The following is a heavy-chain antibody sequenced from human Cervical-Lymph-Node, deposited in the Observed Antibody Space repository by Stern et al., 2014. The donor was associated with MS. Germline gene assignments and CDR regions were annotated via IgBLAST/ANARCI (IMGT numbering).Heavy chain of an antibody. CDR3: VKDWVAILWCGELVR. V-gene: IGHV3-64D*06. CDR1: GFTFSSSA. Sequence: EVQLLASGGGFVQPGGSLRLSCSASGFTFSSSAMPWVRPAPGKGLVYVSAIRSNGGNTCDADAVKGRFTISRENAKNTLYLQMSSLRAEDTAVYYGVKDWVAILWCGELVRWGQGTLVPVPA. D-gene: IGHD3-10*01. CDR2: IRSNGGNT. J-gene: IGHJ4*02.